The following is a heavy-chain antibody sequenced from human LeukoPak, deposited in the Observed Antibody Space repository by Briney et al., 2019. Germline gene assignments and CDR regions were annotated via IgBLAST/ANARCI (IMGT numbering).Heavy chain of an antibody. D-gene: IGHD3-9*01. CDR2: ISGGGGNK. Sequence: GGSLRLSCAASGFTFSSYGMHWVRQAPGKGLEWVAVISGGGGNKYYADSVKGRFTISRDNSKNTLYLQMNSLRAEDTAVYYCAKDGWEYDILTGYFDYWGQGTLVTASS. J-gene: IGHJ4*02. CDR1: GFTFSSYG. V-gene: IGHV3-30*18. CDR3: AKDGWEYDILTGYFDY.